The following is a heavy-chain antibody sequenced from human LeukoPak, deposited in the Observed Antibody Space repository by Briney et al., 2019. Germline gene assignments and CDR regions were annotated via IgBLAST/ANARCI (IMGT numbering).Heavy chain of an antibody. Sequence: GGSLRLSCAASGFTFSSYAMSWVRQVPGKGLEWVSVISGSGDNTYYADSVKGRFTISRDNSKNTLYVQVNSLGTEDTAAYYCAKGSYYGSSGSFYFDYWGQGTLVTVSS. D-gene: IGHD3-22*01. CDR2: ISGSGDNT. V-gene: IGHV3-23*01. CDR3: AKGSYYGSSGSFYFDY. J-gene: IGHJ4*02. CDR1: GFTFSSYA.